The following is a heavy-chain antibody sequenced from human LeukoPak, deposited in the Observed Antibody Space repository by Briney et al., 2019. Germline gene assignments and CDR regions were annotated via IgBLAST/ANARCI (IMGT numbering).Heavy chain of an antibody. D-gene: IGHD1-14*01. CDR3: ARVRLDRSERNLDAFEN. CDR2: IYSGGST. V-gene: IGHV3-53*01. CDR1: GFTVSSNY. Sequence: GGSLRLSCAASGFTVSSNYMSWVRQAPGKGLEWVSSIYSGGSTYYADSVKGRFTISRDNSKNTAYLQMNSLRAEDTAVYFCARVRLDRSERNLDAFENWGPGTMVTVSS. J-gene: IGHJ3*02.